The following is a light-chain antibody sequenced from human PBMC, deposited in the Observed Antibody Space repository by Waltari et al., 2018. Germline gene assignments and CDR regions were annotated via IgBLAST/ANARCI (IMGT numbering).Light chain of an antibody. V-gene: IGKV1-9*01. Sequence: IQLTQSPSSLSASVGDRVTITCRASQGVTTYLSWYQQKPGKAPTLLISAASTLQSGVPSRFSGSGSGTDFTLTISSLQPEDFATYYCQHLHGYPITFGGGTKVEIK. J-gene: IGKJ4*01. CDR2: AAS. CDR3: QHLHGYPIT. CDR1: QGVTTY.